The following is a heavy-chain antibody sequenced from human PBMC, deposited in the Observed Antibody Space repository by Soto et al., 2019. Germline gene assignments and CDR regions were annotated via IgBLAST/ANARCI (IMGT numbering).Heavy chain of an antibody. CDR1: GFIFENFG. CDR2: ISGSGFKK. Sequence: PGGSLRLSCAASGFIFENFGMSWVRQAPGKGLEWSSSISGSGFKKYYADSVKVRFTISRDNSKSTVYLELNNLSAEDTAVYHCAKNQGVELVPLATVDWFDPWGQGSVVTVSS. V-gene: IGHV3-23*01. J-gene: IGHJ5*02. D-gene: IGHD1-26*01. CDR3: AKNQGVELVPLATVDWFDP.